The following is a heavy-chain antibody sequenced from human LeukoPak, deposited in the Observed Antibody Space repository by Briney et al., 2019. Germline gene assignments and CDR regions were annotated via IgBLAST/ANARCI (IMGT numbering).Heavy chain of an antibody. CDR2: TKEDGGEK. D-gene: IGHD6-19*01. J-gene: IGHJ4*02. CDR1: GFTFSTYW. V-gene: IGHV3-7*01. CDR3: ARRSVAGSLDY. Sequence: GGSLRLSCAAPGFTFSTYWMSWVRQAPGKGLEWVANTKEDGGEKYYVDSVKGRFTISRDNAENSLYLQMNSLRAEDTAVYYCARRSVAGSLDYWDQGTLVTVSS.